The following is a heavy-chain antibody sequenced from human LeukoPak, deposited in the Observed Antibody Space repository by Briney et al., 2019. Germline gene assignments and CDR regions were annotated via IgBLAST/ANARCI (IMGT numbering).Heavy chain of an antibody. V-gene: IGHV5-51*01. J-gene: IGHJ4*02. CDR3: ARQSRDGSKTRGYYFDH. Sequence: GESLKISCQVSGYIFTDYWIGWVRQMPGKGLESMGITYPADSDTAYSPFFQGQVTISADKSISTVYLQWSSLKASDTAMYYCARQSRDGSKTRGYYFDHWGQGTLVTVSS. CDR2: TYPADSDT. CDR1: GYIFTDYW. D-gene: IGHD3-10*01.